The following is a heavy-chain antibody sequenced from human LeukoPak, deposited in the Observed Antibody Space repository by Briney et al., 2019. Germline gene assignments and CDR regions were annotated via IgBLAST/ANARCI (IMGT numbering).Heavy chain of an antibody. J-gene: IGHJ5*02. CDR3: ARDPGFDH. CDR1: GYTFTSYG. CDR2: ISACNGNT. Sequence: ASVKVSCEASGYTFTSYGISWVRQAPGQELEWMGWISACNGNTNYAQKFQDRVTMTTDTSTTTAYMELRSLRSDDTAIYYCARDPGFDHWGQGTLVTVSS. V-gene: IGHV1-18*01.